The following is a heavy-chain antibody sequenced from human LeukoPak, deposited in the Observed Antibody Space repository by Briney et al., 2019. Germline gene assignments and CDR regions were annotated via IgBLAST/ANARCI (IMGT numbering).Heavy chain of an antibody. D-gene: IGHD3-10*01. V-gene: IGHV2-5*02. CDR1: DFSLSTTRVA. Sequence: SGPTLVNPTQTLTLTCIFSDFSLSTTRVAVAWIRQPPGKALEWLALIYWDDDKRYSPSLKSRLTITKDTSKNHVVLTMTNMDPVDTATYYCARSNYYSSGTYYNDFWGQGTLVTVSS. CDR3: ARSNYYSSGTYYNDF. J-gene: IGHJ4*02. CDR2: IYWDDDK.